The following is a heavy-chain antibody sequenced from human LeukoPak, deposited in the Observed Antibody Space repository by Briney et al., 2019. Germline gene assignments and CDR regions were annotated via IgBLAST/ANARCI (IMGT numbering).Heavy chain of an antibody. CDR2: ISYSGST. D-gene: IGHD4-11*01. CDR3: ARASVTYYYYYYMDV. J-gene: IGHJ6*03. V-gene: IGHV4-59*01. CDR1: GGSINSYY. Sequence: SETLSLTCTVSGGSINSYYWNWIRQPPGKGLEWIGYISYSGSTNYNPSLKSRVTISVDTSKNQFSLKLSSVTAADTAVYYCARASVTYYYYYYMDVWGKGTAVTVSS.